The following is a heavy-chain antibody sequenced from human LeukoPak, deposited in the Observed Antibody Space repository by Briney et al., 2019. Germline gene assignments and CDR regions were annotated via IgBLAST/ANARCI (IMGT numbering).Heavy chain of an antibody. J-gene: IGHJ6*03. CDR3: ARRTYYYDSSGYYYYYMDV. Sequence: SETLSLTCTVSGGSISSYYWSWIRQSPGKGLEWIGYIYYTGSTNYNPSLKSRVTISVDTSKNQFSLNLSSVTAADTAVYFCARRTYYYDSSGYYYYYMDVWGKGTTVTVSS. CDR1: GGSISSYY. CDR2: IYYTGST. V-gene: IGHV4-59*08. D-gene: IGHD3-22*01.